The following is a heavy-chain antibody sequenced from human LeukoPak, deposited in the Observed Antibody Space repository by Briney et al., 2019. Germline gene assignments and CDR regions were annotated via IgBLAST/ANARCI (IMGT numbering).Heavy chain of an antibody. CDR1: GFTFSNYG. Sequence: GGSLRLFCAASGFTFSNYGMHWVRQAPGKGLEWVAFIRYDGSNKYYADSVKGRFTISRDNSKNTLYLQMNSLRAEDTAVYYCAKSRRSCSSTSCLPASMDVWGKGTTVTVSS. CDR3: AKSRRSCSSTSCLPASMDV. D-gene: IGHD2-2*01. V-gene: IGHV3-30*02. J-gene: IGHJ6*03. CDR2: IRYDGSNK.